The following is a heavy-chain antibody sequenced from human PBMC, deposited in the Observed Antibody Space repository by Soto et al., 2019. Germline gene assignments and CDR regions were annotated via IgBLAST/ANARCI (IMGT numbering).Heavy chain of an antibody. D-gene: IGHD3-10*01. V-gene: IGHV3-33*01. J-gene: IGHJ3*01. CDR3: ASFNVDDNSGAFDV. Sequence: QVQLVESGGGVVQPGRSLRLSCAASGFIFSHFGMNWVRQAPGKGLEWVAVIRYDATYKAYAESVKGRFTISRENSKNTVSLQMDSLRVEDTAVYYCASFNVDDNSGAFDVWGQGTVVTVSS. CDR1: GFIFSHFG. CDR2: IRYDATYK.